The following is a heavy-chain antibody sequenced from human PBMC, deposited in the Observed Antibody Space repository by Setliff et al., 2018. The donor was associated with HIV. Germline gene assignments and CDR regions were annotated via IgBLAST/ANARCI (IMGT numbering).Heavy chain of an antibody. CDR3: ARDTELAYVDY. CDR2: IKSKVSGETA. D-gene: IGHD4-4*01. J-gene: IGHJ4*02. CDR1: GLTFKTAW. Sequence: PGGSLRLSCVASGLTFKTAWMGWVRQAPGKGLEWVGRIKSKVSGETADYAAPVTGRFTISRDDSRNMVFLQMNSLKSDDTAVYYCARDTELAYVDYWGQGTLVTV. V-gene: IGHV3-15*01.